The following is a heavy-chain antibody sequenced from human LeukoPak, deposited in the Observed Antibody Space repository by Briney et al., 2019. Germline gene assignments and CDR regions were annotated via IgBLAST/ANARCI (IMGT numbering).Heavy chain of an antibody. J-gene: IGHJ4*02. Sequence: GGSLRLSCAASGFSFRSYGMHWVRQAPGKGLEWEAVISYDGSNKYYADSVKGRFTISRDNSKNTLYLQMNSLRAEDTAVYYCAKDEDGYYYDSSGAVPLVDIDYWGQGTLVTVSS. CDR3: AKDEDGYYYDSSGAVPLVDIDY. D-gene: IGHD3-22*01. CDR2: ISYDGSNK. CDR1: GFSFRSYG. V-gene: IGHV3-30*18.